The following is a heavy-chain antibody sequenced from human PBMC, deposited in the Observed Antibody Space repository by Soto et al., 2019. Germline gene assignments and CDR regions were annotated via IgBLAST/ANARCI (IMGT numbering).Heavy chain of an antibody. CDR2: INAGNGNT. CDR3: AFPTYYYYGXDV. V-gene: IGHV1-3*01. CDR1: GYTFTSYA. J-gene: IGHJ6*02. Sequence: VASVKVSCKASGYTFTSYAMHWVRQAPGQRLEWMGWINAGNGNTKYSQKFQGRVTITRDTSASTAYMELSSLRSEDTAVYYCAFPTYYYYGXDVWGQGTTVTVSS.